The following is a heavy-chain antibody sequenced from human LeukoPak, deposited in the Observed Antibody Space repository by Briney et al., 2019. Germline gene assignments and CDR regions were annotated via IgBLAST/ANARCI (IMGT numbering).Heavy chain of an antibody. J-gene: IGHJ4*02. V-gene: IGHV4-39*01. CDR3: ARQTGSGLFILP. Sequence: SETLSLTCTVSGVSISSSNSYWGWIRQPPGKGLEWIGRIYYSGNTYYNASLKSQVSISIDTAKHQFSLRLTSVTAADTAVYYCARQTGSGLFILPGGQGTLVTVSS. CDR2: IYYSGNT. D-gene: IGHD3/OR15-3a*01. CDR1: GVSISSSNSY.